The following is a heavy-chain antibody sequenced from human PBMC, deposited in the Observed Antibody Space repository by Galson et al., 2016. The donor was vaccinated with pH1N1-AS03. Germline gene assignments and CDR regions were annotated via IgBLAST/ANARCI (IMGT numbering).Heavy chain of an antibody. CDR2: ITGSGGTT. Sequence: SLRLSCAASGFTFSSFVMSWVRQAPGKGLEWVAAITGSGGTTYYGDSVKGRFTVPRDNSNNTLYLELNSLRAGGTAIYYCAKDLRSKIKVSGFDYWGQGALVTVSS. J-gene: IGHJ4*02. V-gene: IGHV3-23*01. CDR3: AKDLRSKIKVSGFDY. CDR1: GFTFSSFV. D-gene: IGHD5/OR15-5a*01.